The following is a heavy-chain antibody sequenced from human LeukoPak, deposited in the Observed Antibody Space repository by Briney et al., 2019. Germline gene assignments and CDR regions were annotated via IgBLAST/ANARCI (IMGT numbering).Heavy chain of an antibody. Sequence: GASVKVSCKASGYTFTGDYMHWVRQPPGQGLEWMGRVNPNIGGTNYTQKFQGRVTMTRDTSISTAYMELSRVRSDDTAVYYCARAGAVDGVPNSMAAFDIWGQGTMVTVSS. J-gene: IGHJ3*02. CDR3: ARAGAVDGVPNSMAAFDI. D-gene: IGHD6-19*01. CDR2: VNPNIGGT. CDR1: GYTFTGDY. V-gene: IGHV1-2*06.